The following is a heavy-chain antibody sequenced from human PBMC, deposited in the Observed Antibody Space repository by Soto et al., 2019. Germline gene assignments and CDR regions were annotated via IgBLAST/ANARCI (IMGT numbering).Heavy chain of an antibody. CDR1: GFTFSDYD. CDR2: INTSANII. CDR3: XXXXXXXXXSANYDDAFDK. Sequence: QVQLVESGGDLVKPGGSLRLSCAASGFTFSDYDMSWIRQAPGKGLEWVSHINTSANIIYYADSVKGRFTISRDNGKXXXXXXXXXXXXXXXXXXXXXXXXXXXXXSANYDDAFDKWGQGTMVTVSS. J-gene: IGHJ3*02. V-gene: IGHV3-11*01. D-gene: IGHD1-26*01.